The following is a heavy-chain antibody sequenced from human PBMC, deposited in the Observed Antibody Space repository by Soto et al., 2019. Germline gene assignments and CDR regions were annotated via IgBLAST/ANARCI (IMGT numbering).Heavy chain of an antibody. Sequence: ESGGGLVKPGGSLRLSCAASGFTFTSYSMNWVRQAPGKGLEWVSSLSSSSTYIYYADSVKGRFTISRDNARNSLYLQMNSLRAEDTAVYYCARQLAVAAIDYWGQGTLVTVSS. V-gene: IGHV3-21*01. J-gene: IGHJ4*02. D-gene: IGHD6-19*01. CDR3: ARQLAVAAIDY. CDR2: LSSSSTYI. CDR1: GFTFTSYS.